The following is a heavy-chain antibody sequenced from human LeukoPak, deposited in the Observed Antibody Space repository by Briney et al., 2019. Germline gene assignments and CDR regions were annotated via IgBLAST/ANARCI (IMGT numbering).Heavy chain of an antibody. CDR3: AKDQGATWPYYFDY. V-gene: IGHV3-64*02. CDR1: GFNFNSFD. J-gene: IGHJ4*02. Sequence: GGSLRLSCAASGFNFNSFDMHWVRQAPGQGLQYVSGISSNGGSTYYADFVKGRFTISRDNSKNTLYLQMNSLRAEDTAVYYCAKDQGATWPYYFDYWGQGTLVTVSS. D-gene: IGHD1-26*01. CDR2: ISSNGGST.